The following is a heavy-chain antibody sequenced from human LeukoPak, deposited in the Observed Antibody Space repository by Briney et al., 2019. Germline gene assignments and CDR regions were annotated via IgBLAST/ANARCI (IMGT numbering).Heavy chain of an antibody. CDR3: AREEYCSGGSCYTGTPDYGMDV. Sequence: ASVKVSCKASGYTFTGYYMHWVRQAPGQGLEWMGWINPNSGGTNYAQKFQGRVTMTRDTSISTAYMELSRLRSDDTAVYYCAREEYCSGGSCYTGTPDYGMDVWGQGTTVTVSS. V-gene: IGHV1-2*02. J-gene: IGHJ6*02. CDR2: INPNSGGT. CDR1: GYTFTGYY. D-gene: IGHD2-15*01.